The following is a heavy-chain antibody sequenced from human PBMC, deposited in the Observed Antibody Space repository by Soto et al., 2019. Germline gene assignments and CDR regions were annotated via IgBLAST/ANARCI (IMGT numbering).Heavy chain of an antibody. V-gene: IGHV4-34*01. CDR3: ATRIRKGKVDY. CDR2: INHSGST. D-gene: IGHD2-15*01. J-gene: IGHJ4*02. CDR1: GGSFSGYY. Sequence: SETLSLTCAVYGGSFSGYYWSWIRQPPGKGLEWIGEINHSGSTNYNPSLKSRVTISVDTSKNQFSLKLSSVTAADTAVYYCATRIRKGKVDYWGQGTLVTVSS.